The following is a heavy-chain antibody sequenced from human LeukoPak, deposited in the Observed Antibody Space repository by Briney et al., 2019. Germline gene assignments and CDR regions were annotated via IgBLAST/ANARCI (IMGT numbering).Heavy chain of an antibody. Sequence: GGSLRLSCAASGFTFSSNGMSWVRQAPGKGLEWVSVIYSGGDTYYADSVKGRFTISRDNSKNTLYLQMNSLRAEDTAVYYCARDSSGWYANWFDPWGQGTLVTVSS. CDR1: GFTFSSNG. CDR2: IYSGGDT. V-gene: IGHV3-53*01. CDR3: ARDSSGWYANWFDP. J-gene: IGHJ5*02. D-gene: IGHD6-19*01.